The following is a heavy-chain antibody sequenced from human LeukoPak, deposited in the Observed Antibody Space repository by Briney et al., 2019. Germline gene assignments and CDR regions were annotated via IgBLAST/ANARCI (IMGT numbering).Heavy chain of an antibody. CDR2: MYYSGST. V-gene: IGHV4-59*01. CDR3: ASSYYDSSGYSIIFDY. CDR1: GGSISSYY. D-gene: IGHD3-22*01. Sequence: SETLSLTCTVSGGSISSYYWSWIRQPPGKGLEWIGYMYYSGSTNYNPSLKSRVTISVDTSKNQFSLKLSSVAAADTAVYYCASSYYDSSGYSIIFDYWGQGTLVTVSS. J-gene: IGHJ4*02.